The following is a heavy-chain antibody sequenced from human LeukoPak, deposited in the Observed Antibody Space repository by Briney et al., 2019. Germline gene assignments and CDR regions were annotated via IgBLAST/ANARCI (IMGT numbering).Heavy chain of an antibody. CDR2: ISSSSSYI. CDR1: GFTFSSYS. CDR3: ARDDHDYYGPDV. D-gene: IGHD3-10*01. V-gene: IGHV3-21*01. Sequence: GGSLRLSCAASGFTFSSYSMNWVRQAPGKGPEWVSSISSSSSYIYYADSVKGRFTISRDNAKNSLYLQMNSRRAEDTAVYYCARDDHDYYGPDVWGRGTTVTVSS. J-gene: IGHJ6*02.